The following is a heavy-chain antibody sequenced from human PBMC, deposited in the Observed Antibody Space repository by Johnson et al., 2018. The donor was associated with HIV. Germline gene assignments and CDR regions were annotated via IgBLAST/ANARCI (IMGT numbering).Heavy chain of an antibody. D-gene: IGHD2-15*01. J-gene: IGHJ3*02. CDR3: AKDRPLYVLHLFGAFDI. V-gene: IGHV3-11*04. CDR2: VTGSGGTS. CDR1: GFTFSDYY. Sequence: QMQLVESGGGLVKPGGSLRLSCAASGFTFSDYYMNWIRQAPGKGLEWVSSVTGSGGTSYYADSVKGRFTISRDNSKNTLYLQMNSLRAEDTAVYYCAKDRPLYVLHLFGAFDIWGQGTMVTVSS.